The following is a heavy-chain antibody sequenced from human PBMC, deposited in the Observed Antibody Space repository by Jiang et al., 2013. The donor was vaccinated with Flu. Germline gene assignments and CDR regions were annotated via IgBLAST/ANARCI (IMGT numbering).Heavy chain of an antibody. CDR1: GGSISSYY. CDR2: IYYSGST. Sequence: GPGLVKPSETLSLTCTVSGGSISSYYWSWIRQPPGKGLEWIGYIYYSGSTNYNPSLKSRVTISVDTSKNQFSLKLSSVTAADTAVYYCARAEDYVSYFDYWGQGTLVTVSS. J-gene: IGHJ4*02. D-gene: IGHD3-16*01. V-gene: IGHV4-59*01. CDR3: ARAEDYVSYFDY.